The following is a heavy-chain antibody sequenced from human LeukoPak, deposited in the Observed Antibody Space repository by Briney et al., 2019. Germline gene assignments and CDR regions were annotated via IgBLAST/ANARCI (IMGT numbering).Heavy chain of an antibody. J-gene: IGHJ4*02. V-gene: IGHV4-34*01. Sequence: SETLSLTCAVYGGSFSGYYWSWIRQPPGKGLEWIGEINHSGSTNYNPSLKSRVTISVDTSKNQFSLKLSSVTAADTAVYYCARAFHRFDYDSSGYAPFDYWGQGTLVTVSS. CDR3: ARAFHRFDYDSSGYAPFDY. D-gene: IGHD3-22*01. CDR2: INHSGST. CDR1: GGSFSGYY.